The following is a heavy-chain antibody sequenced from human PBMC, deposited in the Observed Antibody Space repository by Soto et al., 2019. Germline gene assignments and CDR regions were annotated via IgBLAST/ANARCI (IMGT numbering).Heavy chain of an antibody. CDR3: ARTYLAGLLGFHP. Sequence: GGSLRLSCAASGFTLGLYWMHWVRQAPGKGLVWVSSIDNNGRTPSYADSVKGRFTISRDNAKNTLYLQMNSLRADDTAVYYCARTYLAGLLGFHPWGQGPLVTLSS. CDR2: IDNNGRTP. J-gene: IGHJ5*02. CDR1: GFTLGLYW. V-gene: IGHV3-74*01. D-gene: IGHD6-13*01.